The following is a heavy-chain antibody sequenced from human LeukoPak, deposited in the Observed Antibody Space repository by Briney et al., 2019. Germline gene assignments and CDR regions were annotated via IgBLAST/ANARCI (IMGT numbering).Heavy chain of an antibody. J-gene: IGHJ5*02. D-gene: IGHD2-21*01. CDR3: ARLLGTHINYFDP. CDR1: GGSINSRPYY. V-gene: IGHV4-39*01. Sequence: SETLSLTCTVSGGSINSRPYYWGWIRQPPGKGLEWLGSFYYSGSTYYKPSLKSRVTISVDTSKNQFSLKLSSVTAADTAVYYCARLLGTHINYFDPWGQGTLVTVSS. CDR2: FYYSGST.